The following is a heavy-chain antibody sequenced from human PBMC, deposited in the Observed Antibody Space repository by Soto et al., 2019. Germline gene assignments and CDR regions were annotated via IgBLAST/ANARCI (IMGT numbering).Heavy chain of an antibody. CDR3: AKGSAESRPYYFDY. Sequence: PGGSMRVSCAAAGLTFSNLCMSWVRQTTRKGLEWFSAITASGGDTYYADSVKGRFSISRDNSNNMLYLQMNSLRAEDTAIYYCAKGSAESRPYYFDYWGQGTLVTVSS. V-gene: IGHV3-23*01. CDR2: ITASGGDT. D-gene: IGHD3-22*01. CDR1: GLTFSNLC. J-gene: IGHJ4*02.